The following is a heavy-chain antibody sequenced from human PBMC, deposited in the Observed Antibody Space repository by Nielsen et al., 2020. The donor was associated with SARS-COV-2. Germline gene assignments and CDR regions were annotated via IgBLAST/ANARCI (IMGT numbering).Heavy chain of an antibody. Sequence: GGSLRLSCAASGFTFSSYGMHWVRQAPGKGLEWVAVISYDGSNKYYADSVKGRFTISRDNSKNTLYLQMNSLRAEDTAVYYCAREIIVVVAATGGYFDYWGQGTLVTVSS. CDR2: ISYDGSNK. V-gene: IGHV3-30*03. J-gene: IGHJ4*02. CDR1: GFTFSSYG. CDR3: AREIIVVVAATGGYFDY. D-gene: IGHD2-15*01.